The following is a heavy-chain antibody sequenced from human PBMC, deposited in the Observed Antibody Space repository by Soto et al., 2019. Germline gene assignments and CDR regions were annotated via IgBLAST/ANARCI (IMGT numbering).Heavy chain of an antibody. CDR1: GGTFSSYG. J-gene: IGHJ4*02. V-gene: IGHV1-69*12. CDR2: IIPIFGTA. Sequence: QVQLVQSGVEVKKPGSSEKVSWKASGGTFSSYGISWVRQAPGQGLEWMGGIIPIFGTANYAQKFQGRVTITADESTSTAYMELSSLRSEDTAVYYCARPKALELRVFDYWGQGTLVTVSS. D-gene: IGHD1-7*01. CDR3: ARPKALELRVFDY.